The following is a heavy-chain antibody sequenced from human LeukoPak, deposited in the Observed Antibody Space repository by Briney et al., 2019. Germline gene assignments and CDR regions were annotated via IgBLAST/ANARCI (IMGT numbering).Heavy chain of an antibody. Sequence: GESLRISCKISGYKLTNNWIGWVRQVPGKGLEWMGLIYPSYSDAKYSPSFQGQVTLSVDASISTAYLQLSGLRASDTAIYYCVRFALTSSLDHWGQGTLVTVSS. D-gene: IGHD6-13*01. CDR3: VRFALTSSLDH. CDR2: IYPSYSDA. V-gene: IGHV5-51*01. CDR1: GYKLTNNW. J-gene: IGHJ5*02.